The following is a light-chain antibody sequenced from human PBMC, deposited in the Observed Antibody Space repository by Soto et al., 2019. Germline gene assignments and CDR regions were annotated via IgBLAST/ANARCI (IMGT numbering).Light chain of an antibody. J-gene: IGKJ1*01. V-gene: IGKV1-5*03. CDR3: QQYSSYSRT. Sequence: DIQITQSPSTLSGSVGDRVTLTCRASQTISSWLAWYQQKPGKAPKLLIYKASTLKSGVPSRFSGSGSGTEFTLTISSLQPDDFATYYCQQYSSYSRTFGQGTKVDI. CDR2: KAS. CDR1: QTISSW.